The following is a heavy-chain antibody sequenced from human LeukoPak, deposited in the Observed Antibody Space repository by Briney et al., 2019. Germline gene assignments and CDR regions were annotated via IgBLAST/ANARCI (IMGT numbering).Heavy chain of an antibody. Sequence: GGSLRLSCAASGFTFSSYGMHWVRQAPGKGLEWVAVISYDGSNKYYADSVKGRFTISRDNSKNTLYLRMNSLRAEDTAVYYCAKSPGYGKYYFDYWGQGTLVTVSS. CDR1: GFTFSSYG. CDR2: ISYDGSNK. D-gene: IGHD5-18*01. J-gene: IGHJ4*02. CDR3: AKSPGYGKYYFDY. V-gene: IGHV3-30*18.